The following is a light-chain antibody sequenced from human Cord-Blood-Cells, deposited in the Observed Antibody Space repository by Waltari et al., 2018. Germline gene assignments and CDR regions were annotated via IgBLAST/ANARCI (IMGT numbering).Light chain of an antibody. V-gene: IGLV3-19*01. CDR3: NSRDSSGNHLV. CDR1: SLRSYY. Sequence: SSELTQDPAVSVALGQTVRIPCHGDSLRSYYASWYQRKPGQAPVLVIYGKNNRPSGIPDRFSGSSSGNTASLTITGAQAEDEADYYCNSRDSSGNHLVFGGGTKLTVL. CDR2: GKN. J-gene: IGLJ3*02.